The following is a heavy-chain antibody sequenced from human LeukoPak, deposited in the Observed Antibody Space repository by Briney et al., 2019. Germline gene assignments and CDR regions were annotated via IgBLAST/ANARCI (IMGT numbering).Heavy chain of an antibody. CDR2: INHSGST. Sequence: PSETLSLTCAVYGGSFSGYYWSWLRQPPGKGLEWIGEINHSGSTNYNPSLKSRVTISVDTSKNQFSLKLSSVTAADTAVYYCARGSLYCGGDCYGPDYWGQGTLVTVSS. V-gene: IGHV4-34*01. CDR1: GGSFSGYY. D-gene: IGHD2-21*02. J-gene: IGHJ4*02. CDR3: ARGSLYCGGDCYGPDY.